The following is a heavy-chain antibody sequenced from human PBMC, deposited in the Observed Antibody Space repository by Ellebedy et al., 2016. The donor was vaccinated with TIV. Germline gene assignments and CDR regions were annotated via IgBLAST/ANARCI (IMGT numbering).Heavy chain of an antibody. D-gene: IGHD5-12*01. CDR2: INDDGSTT. CDR3: ARRNPSGYDPFLDS. Sequence: HTGGSLRLSCEASGFTFSTYWMLWVRQAPGKGLVWISHINDDGSTTTYADSVEGRFTISRDNAKNTLFLQMNSLSAEDTAQYYCARRNPSGYDPFLDSWGQGTLVTVSS. V-gene: IGHV3-74*01. J-gene: IGHJ4*02. CDR1: GFTFSTYW.